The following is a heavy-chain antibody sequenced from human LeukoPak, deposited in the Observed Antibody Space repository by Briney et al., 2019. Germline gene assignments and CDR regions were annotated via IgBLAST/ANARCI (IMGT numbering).Heavy chain of an antibody. CDR1: GGSISSYY. D-gene: IGHD4-11*01. V-gene: IGHV4-4*07. Sequence: SETLSLTCTVSGGSISSYYWSWIRQPAGKGLEWIGRIYTSGSTNYNPSLKSRVTMSVDTSKNRFSLKLSSVTAADTAVYYCARETSHSARLGIDYWGQGTLVTVSS. J-gene: IGHJ4*02. CDR2: IYTSGST. CDR3: ARETSHSARLGIDY.